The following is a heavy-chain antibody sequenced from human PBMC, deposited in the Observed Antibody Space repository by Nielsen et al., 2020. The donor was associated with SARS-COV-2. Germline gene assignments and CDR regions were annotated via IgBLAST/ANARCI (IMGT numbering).Heavy chain of an antibody. CDR3: ASSMTMVRGDSGCDY. V-gene: IGHV4-30-4*08. Sequence: LSLTCSVSGGHFSSGGSSYSWIRQPPGKGLEWIGYIYYSGSTYYNPSLKSRVTISVDKSKNQFSLKLSSGTAADTALYYCASSMTMVRGDSGCDYWGQGTLVTVSS. J-gene: IGHJ4*02. D-gene: IGHD3-10*01. CDR1: GGHFSSGGSS. CDR2: IYYSGST.